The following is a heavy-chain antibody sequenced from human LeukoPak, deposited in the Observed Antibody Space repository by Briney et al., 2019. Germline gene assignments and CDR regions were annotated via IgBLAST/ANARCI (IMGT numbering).Heavy chain of an antibody. CDR3: ARDLAGWYGH. V-gene: IGHV3-53*01. Sequence: GGSLRLSCAASGFTVSSNYMSWVRQAPGKGLEWVSVIYSGGSTYYVDSVKGRFTISRDNSKNTLYLQMNSLRAEDTAVYYCARDLAGWYGHWGQGTLVTVSS. J-gene: IGHJ4*02. CDR1: GFTVSSNY. CDR2: IYSGGST. D-gene: IGHD6-19*01.